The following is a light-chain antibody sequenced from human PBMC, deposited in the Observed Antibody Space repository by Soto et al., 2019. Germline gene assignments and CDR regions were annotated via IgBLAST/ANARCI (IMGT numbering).Light chain of an antibody. CDR1: SSNIGGDS. CDR3: GSWDSSVSACV. Sequence: QSVLTQPPSVSAAPGQKVTISCTGSSSNIGGDSVFWYQQLPGTAPKLLIYDDNKRPSGIPDRFSGSKSGTSATLGITGFQLVDEADYYCGSWDSSVSACVFRTGSRVT. J-gene: IGLJ1*01. CDR2: DDN. V-gene: IGLV1-51*01.